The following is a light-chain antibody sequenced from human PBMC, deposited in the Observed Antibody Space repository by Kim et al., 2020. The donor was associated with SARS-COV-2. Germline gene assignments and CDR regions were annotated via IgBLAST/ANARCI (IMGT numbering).Light chain of an antibody. CDR3: QAWDSSTVV. CDR1: KLGDKY. Sequence: VPQGQTASITCSGEKLGDKYACWYQQKPGQSPVLVIYQDSKRPSGIPERFSGSNSGNTATLTISGTQAMDEADYYCQAWDSSTVVFGGGTQLTVL. CDR2: QDS. V-gene: IGLV3-1*01. J-gene: IGLJ2*01.